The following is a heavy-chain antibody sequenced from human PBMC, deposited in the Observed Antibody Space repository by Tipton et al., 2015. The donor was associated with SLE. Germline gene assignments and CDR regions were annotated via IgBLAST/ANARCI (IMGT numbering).Heavy chain of an antibody. V-gene: IGHV3-7*01. CDR2: IKQDGSEK. D-gene: IGHD6-19*01. CDR1: GFPFSRYW. CDR3: ARRYTSETDV. J-gene: IGHJ6*02. Sequence: SLRLSCAASGFPFSRYWLNWVRQAPGKGLEWVGNIKQDGSEKNYVDSLKGRFTISRDNAKNSLYLQMNSLRAEDTAVYYCARRYTSETDVWGQGTTVTVSS.